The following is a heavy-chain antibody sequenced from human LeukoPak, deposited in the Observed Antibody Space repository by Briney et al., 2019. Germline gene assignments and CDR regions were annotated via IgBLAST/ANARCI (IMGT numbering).Heavy chain of an antibody. J-gene: IGHJ3*02. V-gene: IGHV3-74*01. Sequence: PGGSLRLSCAASGFTFSKYWMHWVRQAPGKGLVWVSRISTDGSTTNYADSVKGRFTISRDNAKNTLYLQMNSLRAEDTALYHCARGWILDAFDIWGQGTMVTVSS. CDR3: ARGWILDAFDI. CDR2: ISTDGSTT. D-gene: IGHD2-2*03. CDR1: GFTFSKYW.